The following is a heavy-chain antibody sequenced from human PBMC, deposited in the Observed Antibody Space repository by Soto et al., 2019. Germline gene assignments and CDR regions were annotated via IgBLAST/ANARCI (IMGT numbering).Heavy chain of an antibody. J-gene: IGHJ6*02. CDR2: ISGYNGDT. CDR3: ARASLTIFGAPYGMDV. D-gene: IGHD3-3*01. CDR1: GYPFTRYS. Sequence: ASVKVSCKASGYPFTRYSIRWVRQAPGQGLEWMGWISGYNGDTEYSKNFQGRLTMTIDTSTTTASMELRSLRSDDTAVHYCARASLTIFGAPYGMDVWGQGTSVTVSS. V-gene: IGHV1-18*04.